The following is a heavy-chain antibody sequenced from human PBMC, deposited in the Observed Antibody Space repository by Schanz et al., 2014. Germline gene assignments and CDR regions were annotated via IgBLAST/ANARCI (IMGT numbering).Heavy chain of an antibody. D-gene: IGHD1-1*01. J-gene: IGHJ4*02. CDR2: VSSDGNND. CDR3: ARDRRNADLDY. Sequence: VQLVESGGGVVQPGRSLRLSCAASGFTFSTHAMHWVRQAPGKGLEWVALVSSDGNNDYYTDSVKGRFTISRDNSKNTLYLQMSSLRAEDTALYYCARDRRNADLDYWGQGTLVTVSS. CDR1: GFTFSTHA. V-gene: IGHV3-30*03.